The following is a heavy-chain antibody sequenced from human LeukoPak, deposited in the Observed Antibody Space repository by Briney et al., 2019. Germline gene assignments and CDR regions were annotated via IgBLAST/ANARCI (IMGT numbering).Heavy chain of an antibody. CDR3: ATGITMVRGDNVDY. V-gene: IGHV1-69*01. CDR2: IIPIFGTA. D-gene: IGHD3-10*01. Sequence: SVKVSCKASGGTFSSYAISWVRQAPGQGLEWMGGIIPIFGTANYAQKFQGRVTITADESTSTAYMELSSLRSEDTAVYYCATGITMVRGDNVDYWGQGTLVTVSS. CDR1: GGTFSSYA. J-gene: IGHJ4*02.